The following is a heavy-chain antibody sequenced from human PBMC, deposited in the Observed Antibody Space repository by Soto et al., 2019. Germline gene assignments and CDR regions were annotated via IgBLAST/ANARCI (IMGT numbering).Heavy chain of an antibody. Sequence: QVQLVQSGAGVKKPGSSVKVSCKASGGTFSSYAISWVRQAPGQGLEWMGGIIPIFGTANYAQKFQGRVTITADESTSTAYMELSSLRSEDTAVYYCARGAFMASHLWDYYYGMDVWGQGTTVTVSS. CDR3: ARGAFMASHLWDYYYGMDV. D-gene: IGHD3-10*01. V-gene: IGHV1-69*12. CDR1: GGTFSSYA. J-gene: IGHJ6*02. CDR2: IIPIFGTA.